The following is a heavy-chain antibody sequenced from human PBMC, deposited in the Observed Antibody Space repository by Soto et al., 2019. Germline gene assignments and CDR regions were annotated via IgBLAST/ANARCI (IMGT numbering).Heavy chain of an antibody. V-gene: IGHV4-59*01. Sequence: SETLSLTCTVSGGSISSYYWSWIRQPPGKGLEWIGYIYYSGSTNYNPSLKSRVTISVDTSKNQFSLKLSSVTAADTAVYYCASSNIAVDGPYYYGMDVWGRRAAVPVSS. D-gene: IGHD2-15*01. CDR2: IYYSGST. J-gene: IGHJ6*02. CDR3: ASSNIAVDGPYYYGMDV. CDR1: GGSISSYY.